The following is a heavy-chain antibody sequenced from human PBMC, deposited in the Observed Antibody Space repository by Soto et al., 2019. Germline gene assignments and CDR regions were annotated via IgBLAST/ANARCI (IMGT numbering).Heavy chain of an antibody. J-gene: IGHJ4*02. Sequence: QVQLVQSGAEVKKPGSSVKVSCKASGGTFSSYTISWVRQSPGQGLEWMGSIIPILGIANYAQKFQGRVTITADNSTGTAYMGLSRLRAEDTAVYFCARWFGELLWGQRTLVTVSS. D-gene: IGHD3-10*01. CDR1: GGTFSSYT. V-gene: IGHV1-69*02. CDR3: ARWFGELL. CDR2: IIPILGIA.